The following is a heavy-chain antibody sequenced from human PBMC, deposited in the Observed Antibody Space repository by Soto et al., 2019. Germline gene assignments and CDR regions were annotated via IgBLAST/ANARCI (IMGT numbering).Heavy chain of an antibody. V-gene: IGHV4-39*01. CDR1: GGAVSNSNYY. CDR2: VYYRGRS. D-gene: IGHD2-8*01. Sequence: PSETLSLTCTFSGGAVSNSNYYWGCIRQSPGKGLEWIGSVYYRGRSYSKSSVKSRVTISVDTSKNQFSLNLNSVTASDTAVYFCVSQRTSVLTQAYFDYWGPGALVTVSS. J-gene: IGHJ4*02. CDR3: VSQRTSVLTQAYFDY.